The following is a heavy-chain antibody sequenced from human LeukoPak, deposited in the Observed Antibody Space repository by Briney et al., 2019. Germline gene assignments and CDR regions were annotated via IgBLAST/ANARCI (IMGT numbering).Heavy chain of an antibody. V-gene: IGHV6-1*01. D-gene: IGHD6-19*01. Sequence: SQTLSLTCATSGDSVSSNSAAWNWIRQSPSRGLEWLGRTYYRSKWYNDYAVSVKSRITINPDTSKNQFSLQLSSVTPEDTAVYYCARALSTPGYSSGWYFDYWGQGTLVTVSS. CDR1: GDSVSSNSAA. CDR3: ARALSTPGYSSGWYFDY. CDR2: TYYRSKWYN. J-gene: IGHJ4*02.